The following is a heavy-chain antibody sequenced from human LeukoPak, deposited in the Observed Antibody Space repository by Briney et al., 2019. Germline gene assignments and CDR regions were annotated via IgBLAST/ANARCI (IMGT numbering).Heavy chain of an antibody. Sequence: PSETLSLTCSVSGGSIRSNDHFWGWIRQPPEKDLEWIGSIHYSGATYYNPSLKSRVTMSVDTSRNQFSLYLNSVTAADTALYYCARLPCGGRSCGYWYFDLWGRGTLVNVAS. CDR2: IHYSGAT. J-gene: IGHJ2*01. D-gene: IGHD2-15*01. V-gene: IGHV4-39*01. CDR1: GGSIRSNDHF. CDR3: ARLPCGGRSCGYWYFDL.